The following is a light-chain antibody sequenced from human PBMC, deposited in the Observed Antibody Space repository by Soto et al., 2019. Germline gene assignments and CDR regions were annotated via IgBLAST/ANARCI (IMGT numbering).Light chain of an antibody. V-gene: IGKV3-20*01. CDR1: QTVRNNY. CDR2: DAS. J-gene: IGKJ4*01. CDR3: QQFSSYPLT. Sequence: VLTESPGTLSLSPGKRATLSCSASQTVRNNYLAWYQQKPGQAPRLLIYDASSRATGIPDRFSGGGSGTDFTLTISRLEPEDFAVYYCQQFSSYPLTFGGGTKG.